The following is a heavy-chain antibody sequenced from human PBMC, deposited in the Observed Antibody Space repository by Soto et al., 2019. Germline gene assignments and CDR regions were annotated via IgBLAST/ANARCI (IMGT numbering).Heavy chain of an antibody. CDR3: ATESGSTYGYFDH. Sequence: SETLSLTCTVSGGSVTSDEDYWTWIRQSPGKGLEWIGYISNSGSTGYNPSLKTRLSMSVDRSKNQFTLRLTSVTAADTAVYFCATESGSTYGYFDHWGQGTQVTVSS. V-gene: IGHV4-30-4*01. CDR2: ISNSGST. J-gene: IGHJ4*02. CDR1: GGSVTSDEDY. D-gene: IGHD5-18*01.